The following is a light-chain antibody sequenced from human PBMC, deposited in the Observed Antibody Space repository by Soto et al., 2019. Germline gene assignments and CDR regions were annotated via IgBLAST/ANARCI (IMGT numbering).Light chain of an antibody. V-gene: IGKV3-20*01. J-gene: IGKJ1*01. Sequence: EIVLTQSPGTLSLSPGERATLSCRTSQSVSSSYLAWYQQKPGQTPRLLIYGASNRATGIPDRFSGSGSGTDFTLTISRLETEDFAVYYCQQYGGSPWTFGQGTKVDIK. CDR3: QQYGGSPWT. CDR1: QSVSSSY. CDR2: GAS.